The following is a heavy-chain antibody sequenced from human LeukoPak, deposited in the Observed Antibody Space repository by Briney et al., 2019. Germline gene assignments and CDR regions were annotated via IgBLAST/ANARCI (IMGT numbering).Heavy chain of an antibody. D-gene: IGHD2-15*01. CDR3: ARVGRYCSGGSCYSDFDY. J-gene: IGHJ4*02. V-gene: IGHV4-39*07. Sequence: SETLSLTCTVSGGSISSSSYYWGWIRQPPGKGLEWIGSIYYSGSTNYNPSLKSRVTISVDTSKNQFSLKLSSVTAADTAVYYCARVGRYCSGGSCYSDFDYWGQGTLVTVSS. CDR1: GGSISSSSYY. CDR2: IYYSGST.